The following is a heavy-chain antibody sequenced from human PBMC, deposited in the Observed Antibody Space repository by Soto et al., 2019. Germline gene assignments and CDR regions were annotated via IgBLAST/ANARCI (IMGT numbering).Heavy chain of an antibody. J-gene: IGHJ4*02. V-gene: IGHV3-9*01. Sequence: PGGSLRLSCAASGFTFDDYAMHWVRQAPGKGLEWVSGISWNSGSIGYADSVKGRFTISRDNAKNSLYLQMNSLRAEDTALYYWAKSSSLRYFDWSPDFGLDYWGQGTLVTVSS. CDR2: ISWNSGSI. CDR3: AKSSSLRYFDWSPDFGLDY. D-gene: IGHD3-9*01. CDR1: GFTFDDYA.